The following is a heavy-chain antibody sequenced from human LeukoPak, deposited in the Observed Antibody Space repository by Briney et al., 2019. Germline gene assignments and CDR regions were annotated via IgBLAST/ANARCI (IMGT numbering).Heavy chain of an antibody. D-gene: IGHD3-10*01. J-gene: IGHJ4*02. CDR3: TREGSGRGIYFDH. Sequence: SXTLSLTCSVSGGSITNGDYYWAWSRQPPGKGLEWIATIYHNGNTYYNPSIKSRITISVDTSASQFSLKLTFVTAADAAIYYCTREGSGRGIYFDHWGQGTLVGVSS. CDR2: IYHNGNT. V-gene: IGHV4-39*02. CDR1: GGSITNGDYY.